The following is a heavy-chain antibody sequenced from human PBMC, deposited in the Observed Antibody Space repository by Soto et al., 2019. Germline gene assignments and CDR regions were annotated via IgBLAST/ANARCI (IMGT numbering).Heavy chain of an antibody. CDR1: GFTFSSYA. CDR2: ISGSGGST. J-gene: IGHJ4*02. CDR3: AKSGWVDDYILAGFDY. V-gene: IGHV3-23*01. D-gene: IGHD3-16*01. Sequence: GGSLRLSCAASGFTFSSYAMSWVRQAPGKGLEWVSAISGSGGSTYYADSVKGRFTISRDNSKNTLYLQMNSLRAEDTAVYYCAKSGWVDDYILAGFDYWGQGTLVTVSS.